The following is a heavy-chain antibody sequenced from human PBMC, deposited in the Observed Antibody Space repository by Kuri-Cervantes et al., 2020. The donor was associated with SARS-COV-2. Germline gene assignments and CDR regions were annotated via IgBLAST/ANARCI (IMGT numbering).Heavy chain of an antibody. J-gene: IGHJ4*02. CDR1: GFSLSTSGMR. D-gene: IGHD3-3*01. CDR2: IDWDDDK. Sequence: SGPTLVKPTQTLTLSCTFSGFSLSTSGMRVSWSRQPPGKALEWLARIDWDDDKYYRTSLKTRLTITKDTSKTQVVLTMTNMNPVDTATYYYARTYYDFGSGYYIDYWGQGTLVTVSS. V-gene: IGHV2-70*04. CDR3: ARTYYDFGSGYYIDY.